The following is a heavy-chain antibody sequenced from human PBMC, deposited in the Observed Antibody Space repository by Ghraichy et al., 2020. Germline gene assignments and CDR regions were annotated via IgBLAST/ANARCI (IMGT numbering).Heavy chain of an antibody. V-gene: IGHV3-30*04. Sequence: GGSLRLSCAASGFTFNDKALHWVRQAPGKGLEWVAVISYDGTNKFYADSVQGRFTISRDHSKNTLYLQMNSLRAEDTAVYYCARDLSSYYNVLTGYYFDYWGQGTRVTVSS. CDR3: ARDLSSYYNVLTGYYFDY. D-gene: IGHD3-9*01. J-gene: IGHJ4*02. CDR1: GFTFNDKA. CDR2: ISYDGTNK.